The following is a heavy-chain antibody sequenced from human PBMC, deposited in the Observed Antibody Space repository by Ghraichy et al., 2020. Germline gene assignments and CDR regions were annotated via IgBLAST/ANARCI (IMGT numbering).Heavy chain of an antibody. CDR2: ITNIGDT. D-gene: IGHD4-17*01. CDR1: GFIFSMHD. CDR3: ARMSLDDYGDYNGAFDI. J-gene: IGHJ3*02. Sequence: GGSLRLSCAASGFIFSMHDMHWVRQVPGKGLDWVSGITNIGDTTYAGSVKGRFTISRENGKNSFYLHMNSLRAGDTAVYYCARMSLDDYGDYNGAFDIWGQGTMVTVSS. V-gene: IGHV3-13*01.